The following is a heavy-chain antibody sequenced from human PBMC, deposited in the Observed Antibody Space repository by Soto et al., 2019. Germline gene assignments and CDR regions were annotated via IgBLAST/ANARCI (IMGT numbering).Heavy chain of an antibody. V-gene: IGHV3-30*18. CDR3: AKDRTDETVANYYMDV. J-gene: IGHJ4*02. CDR1: GFTFSSYG. D-gene: IGHD1-1*01. CDR2: ISYGGSNK. Sequence: GGSLRLSCAASGFTFSSYGMHWVRQAPGKGLEWVAVISYGGSNKYYADSVKGRFTISRDNSKNTLYLQMNSLRAEDTAVYYCAKDRTDETVANYYMDVWGQGTLVTVSS.